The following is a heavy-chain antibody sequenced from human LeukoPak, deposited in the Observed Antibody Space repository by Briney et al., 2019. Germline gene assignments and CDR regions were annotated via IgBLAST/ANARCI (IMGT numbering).Heavy chain of an antibody. CDR2: IGRSGISI. Sequence: PGGSLRLSCVASGFRFSDYEMNWVRQAPGKGLEWVSYIGRSGISIYYADSVKGRFTISRDNAKNSLYLQMNSLRAEDTAVYYCARAESCSSTSCPPYFDYWGQGTLVTVSS. J-gene: IGHJ4*02. CDR1: GFRFSDYE. CDR3: ARAESCSSTSCPPYFDY. V-gene: IGHV3-48*03. D-gene: IGHD2-2*01.